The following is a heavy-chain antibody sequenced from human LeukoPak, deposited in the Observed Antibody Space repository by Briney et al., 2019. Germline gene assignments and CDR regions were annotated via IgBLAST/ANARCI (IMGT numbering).Heavy chain of an antibody. CDR3: VRGPYGASISKWFDP. V-gene: IGHV4-59*01. Sequence: SETLSLTCTVSDGSISGYSWSWIRQPPGKGLEWIGYIYYSGDTNYNPSLKNRITLSVDTSRNQLSLQLSSVTTADTAVYYCVRGPYGASISKWFDPWGQGTLVIVSS. CDR1: DGSISGYS. D-gene: IGHD4/OR15-4a*01. CDR2: IYYSGDT. J-gene: IGHJ5*02.